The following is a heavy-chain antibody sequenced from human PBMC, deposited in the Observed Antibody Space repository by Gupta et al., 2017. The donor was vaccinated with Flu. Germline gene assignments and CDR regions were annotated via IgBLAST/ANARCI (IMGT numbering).Heavy chain of an antibody. CDR2: IWSDETNK. V-gene: IGHV3-33*01. J-gene: IGHJ3*02. CDR3: ARDLSVAGTGNAFDI. CDR1: GITFSNYG. D-gene: IGHD6-19*01. Sequence: VQLVESGGGVVQPGRSLRLSCAASGITFSNYGMHWVRQAPGKGLEWVAVIWSDETNKYYADSAKGRFTISRENSKNTLYLQMKSLRAEDTAVYYCARDLSVAGTGNAFDIWGQGTMVTVSS.